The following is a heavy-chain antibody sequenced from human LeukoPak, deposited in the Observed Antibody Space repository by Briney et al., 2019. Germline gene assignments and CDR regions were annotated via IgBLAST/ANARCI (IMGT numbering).Heavy chain of an antibody. CDR3: ARGRGSGWYVY. V-gene: IGHV4-39*07. Sequence: SETLSLTCTVSGGSIKSSSYYWGWIRQPPGKGLEWIGEINHSGSTNYNPSLKSRVTISVDTSKNQFSLKLSSVTAADTAVYYCARGRGSGWYVYWGQGTLVTVSS. CDR2: INHSGST. J-gene: IGHJ4*02. D-gene: IGHD6-19*01. CDR1: GGSIKSSSYY.